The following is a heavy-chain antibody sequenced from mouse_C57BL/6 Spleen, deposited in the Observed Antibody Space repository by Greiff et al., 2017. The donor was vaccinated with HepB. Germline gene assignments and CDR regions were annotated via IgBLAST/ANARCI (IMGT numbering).Heavy chain of an antibody. J-gene: IGHJ2*01. Sequence: QVQLQQPGAELVRPGSSVKLSCKASGYTFTSYWMHWVKQRPIQGLEWIGNIDPSDSETHYNQKFKDKATWTVDKSSSTAYMQLSSLTSEDSAVYYCARPYDGYLDYWGQGTTLTVSS. CDR3: ARPYDGYLDY. CDR2: IDPSDSET. V-gene: IGHV1-52*01. CDR1: GYTFTSYW. D-gene: IGHD2-3*01.